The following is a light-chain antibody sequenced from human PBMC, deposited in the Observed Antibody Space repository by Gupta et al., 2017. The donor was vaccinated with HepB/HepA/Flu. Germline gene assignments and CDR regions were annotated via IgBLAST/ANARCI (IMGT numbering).Light chain of an antibody. J-gene: IGKJ2*01. CDR3: QQYGSSPMYP. V-gene: IGKV3-20*01. CDR2: GAS. CDR1: QSVSSSH. Sequence: EIVLTQSPDTLSLSPGEGATLSCRASQSVSSSHLAWYQQKPGQPPRLLIYGASRRATGIPYRWSGSGSGTDFTLIISRLEPEDFAGYYCQQYGSSPMYPFGQGTKLEI.